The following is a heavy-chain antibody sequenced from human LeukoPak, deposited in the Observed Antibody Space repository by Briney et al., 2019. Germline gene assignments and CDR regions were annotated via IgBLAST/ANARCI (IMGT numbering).Heavy chain of an antibody. V-gene: IGHV4-61*02. D-gene: IGHD3-10*01. Sequence: SETLSLTCTVSGGSISSGSYYWSWIRQPAGKGLEWIVRIYTSGSTNYNPSLKSRVTISVDTSKNQFSLKLSSVTAADTAVYYCASSPQGVLWFGEPHYYMDVWGKGTTVTISS. CDR2: IYTSGST. J-gene: IGHJ6*03. CDR3: ASSPQGVLWFGEPHYYMDV. CDR1: GGSISSGSYY.